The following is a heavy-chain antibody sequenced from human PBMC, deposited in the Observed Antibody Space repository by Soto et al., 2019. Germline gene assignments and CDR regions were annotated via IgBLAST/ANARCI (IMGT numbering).Heavy chain of an antibody. CDR3: ALGEGGAIKGGAFDI. D-gene: IGHD3-10*01. Sequence: QVQLQESGPGLVKPSQTLSLTCTVSGGSISSGGYYWSWIRQHPGKGLEWIGYIYYSGSTYYNPSLKSRVTLAVDTSKNQFSLKLSSVTAADTAVYYCALGEGGAIKGGAFDIWGQGTMVTVSS. CDR1: GGSISSGGYY. CDR2: IYYSGST. V-gene: IGHV4-31*03. J-gene: IGHJ3*02.